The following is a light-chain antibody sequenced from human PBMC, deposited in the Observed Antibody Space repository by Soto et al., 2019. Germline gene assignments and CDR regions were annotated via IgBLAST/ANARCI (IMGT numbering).Light chain of an antibody. CDR2: SAS. Sequence: EIVLTQYPGTLSLSPGQRATLSCRAGLSVGSSYLAWYQQKPGQAPRLLIFSASISATGITDRFIGSGSGTDFTITISRLEPEDFAVYYCQPYVTSLTTVGPGTQVEIK. J-gene: IGKJ4*02. V-gene: IGKV3-20*01. CDR1: LSVGSSY. CDR3: QPYVTSLTT.